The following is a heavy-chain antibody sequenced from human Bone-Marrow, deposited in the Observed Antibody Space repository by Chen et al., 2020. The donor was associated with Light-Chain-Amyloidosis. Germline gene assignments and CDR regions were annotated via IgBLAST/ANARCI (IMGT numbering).Heavy chain of an antibody. V-gene: IGHV4-61*09. J-gene: IGHJ5*02. CDR2: IYTSGST. Sequence: IRQPAGKGLEWIGHIYTSGSTSYNPSLRSRVTMSLDTSKNAVSMSLTSVTAADTAVYYCARYQSEGGTRFDPWGQGVLVTVSS. CDR3: ARYQSEGGTRFDP.